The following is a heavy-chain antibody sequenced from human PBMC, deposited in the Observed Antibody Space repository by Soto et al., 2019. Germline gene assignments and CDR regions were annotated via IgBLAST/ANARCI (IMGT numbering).Heavy chain of an antibody. CDR2: ISYDGSNK. CDR3: TTGQGYIVPRSYYYGLDV. D-gene: IGHD6-13*01. J-gene: IGHJ6*02. V-gene: IGHV3-30*03. CDR1: GFIFSSYG. Sequence: QVQLVESGGGVVQPGRSLRLSCAASGFIFSSYGMHWVRQAPGKGLEWVAVISYDGSNKDYADYVKGRFTISRDNSKNTLNLQMNSMRGEDTAVYYCTTGQGYIVPRSYYYGLDVWGQGTTVTVSS.